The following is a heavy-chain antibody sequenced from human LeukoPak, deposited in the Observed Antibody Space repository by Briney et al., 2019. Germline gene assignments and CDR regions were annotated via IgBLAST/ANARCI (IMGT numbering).Heavy chain of an antibody. CDR1: GGSISSYY. CDR2: IYYSGTT. V-gene: IGHV4-59*01. J-gene: IGHJ4*02. Sequence: SETLSLTCTVSGGSISSYYWSWIRQPPGKGLEWIGYIYYSGTTNYNPSLKSRVTISVDTSKNQFSLKLSFVTAADTAVYYCARGVYIAAAQYGYWGQGTLVTVSS. CDR3: ARGVYIAAAQYGY. D-gene: IGHD6-13*01.